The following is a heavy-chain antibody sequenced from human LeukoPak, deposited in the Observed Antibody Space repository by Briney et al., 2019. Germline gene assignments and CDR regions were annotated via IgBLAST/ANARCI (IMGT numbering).Heavy chain of an antibody. Sequence: GGSLRLSCAVSGFTFSSYGMHWVRQAPGKGLEWVAVIWYDGSNKYYADSVKGRFTISRDNSKNTLYLRMGSLRAEDTAVYYCAKGGSGGESEYWGQGTLVTVSS. J-gene: IGHJ4*02. CDR2: IWYDGSNK. D-gene: IGHD3-16*01. CDR3: AKGGSGGESEY. CDR1: GFTFSSYG. V-gene: IGHV3-33*06.